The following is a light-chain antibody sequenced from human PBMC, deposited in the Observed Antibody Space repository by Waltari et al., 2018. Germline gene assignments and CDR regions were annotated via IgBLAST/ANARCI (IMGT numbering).Light chain of an antibody. V-gene: IGKV4-1*01. J-gene: IGKJ5*01. Sequence: DIVMTQSPDSLALSLGVRATINCKSSQSVLYSSNNKTYLAWYQHKPGQPPKLLIYWASTRESGVPDRFSGSGSGTDFTLSISSLQAEDVAVYYCQQYYSTVTFGQGTRLEIK. CDR1: QSVLYSSNNKTY. CDR3: QQYYSTVT. CDR2: WAS.